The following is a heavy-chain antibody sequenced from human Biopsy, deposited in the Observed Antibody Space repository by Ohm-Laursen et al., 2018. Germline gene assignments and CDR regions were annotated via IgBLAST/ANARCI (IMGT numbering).Heavy chain of an antibody. CDR1: GGTFIGFD. Sequence: SVKVSCKATGGTFIGFDINWVRQVPGQGLEWMGWMNPDSGRANWAAKFQGRLTMTTDTSTSTAYMELRSLRSDDTAVYYCPRDRPSVSTYGVDWGQGTLVTVSS. V-gene: IGHV1-8*01. CDR2: MNPDSGRA. CDR3: PRDRPSVSTYGVD. J-gene: IGHJ4*02. D-gene: IGHD3-3*01.